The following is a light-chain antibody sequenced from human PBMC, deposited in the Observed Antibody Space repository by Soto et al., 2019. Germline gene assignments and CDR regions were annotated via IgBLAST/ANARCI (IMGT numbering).Light chain of an antibody. Sequence: AIQLTQSPSSLSASVGDRVTITCRASQGISRSLAWYQPKPGKAPKLLIYDASSLESGVPSRFSGSGSGTDFALTISSLQPEDFASDYCQQFNSYPHELTFGGWTKVEIK. J-gene: IGKJ4*01. CDR3: QQFNSYPHELT. CDR2: DAS. CDR1: QGISRS. V-gene: IGKV1-13*02.